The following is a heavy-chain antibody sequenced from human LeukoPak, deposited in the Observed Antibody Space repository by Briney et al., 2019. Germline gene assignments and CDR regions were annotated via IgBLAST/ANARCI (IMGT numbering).Heavy chain of an antibody. V-gene: IGHV4-34*01. CDR2: INHSGST. CDR1: GGSFSGYY. CDR3: ARRVRGSSGYYYALFD. D-gene: IGHD3-22*01. J-gene: IGHJ4*02. Sequence: PSETLSLTCAVYGGSFSGYYWSWIRQPPGKGLEWIGEINHSGSTNYNPSLKSRVTISVDTSKNQFSLKLSSVTAADTAVYYCARRVRGSSGYYYALFDWGQGTLVTVSS.